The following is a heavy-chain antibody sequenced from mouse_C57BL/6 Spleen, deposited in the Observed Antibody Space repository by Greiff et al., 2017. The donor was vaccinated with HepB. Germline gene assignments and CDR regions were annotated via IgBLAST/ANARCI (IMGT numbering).Heavy chain of an antibody. Sequence: EVKLVESGGGLVKPGGSLKLSCAASGFTFSDDGRKRVRQAPAKGLEWVAYISSGSSTIYYAGTVKGRFTISRDNAKNTLFLQMTSLRSEDTAMYYCARDYYGSSWFAYWGQGTLVTVSA. V-gene: IGHV5-17*01. J-gene: IGHJ3*01. CDR3: ARDYYGSSWFAY. D-gene: IGHD1-1*01. CDR2: ISSGSSTI. CDR1: GFTFSDDG.